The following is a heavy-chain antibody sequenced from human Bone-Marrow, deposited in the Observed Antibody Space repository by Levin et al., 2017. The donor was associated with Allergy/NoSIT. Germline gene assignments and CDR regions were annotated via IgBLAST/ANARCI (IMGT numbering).Heavy chain of an antibody. V-gene: IGHV3-48*04. CDR1: GFTFSSYS. CDR3: ARDMYSAWTMISFDS. J-gene: IGHJ4*02. D-gene: IGHD1-26*01. CDR2: ISSTSSTI. Sequence: TGGSLRLSCAASGFTFSSYSMNWVRQAPGKGLEWVSYISSTSSTIYYADSVKGRFAISRDNAKSSLYLQMNSLRAEDTAVYYCARDMYSAWTMISFDSWGQGPLVTVSS.